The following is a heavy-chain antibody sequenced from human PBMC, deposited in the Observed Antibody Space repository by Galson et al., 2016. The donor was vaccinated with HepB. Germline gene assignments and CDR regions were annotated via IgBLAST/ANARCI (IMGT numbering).Heavy chain of an antibody. D-gene: IGHD1-20*01. V-gene: IGHV3-23*01. J-gene: IGHJ4*02. Sequence: SLRLSCAASDFTFSSYAMNWVRQAPGKGLEWVSAISGTGYNTQYADSVKGRFTISRDNSKNTLYLQMNSLRAEDTAVYYCARSISRTNGPPFDYWGQGTLVTVSS. CDR1: DFTFSSYA. CDR3: ARSISRTNGPPFDY. CDR2: ISGTGYNT.